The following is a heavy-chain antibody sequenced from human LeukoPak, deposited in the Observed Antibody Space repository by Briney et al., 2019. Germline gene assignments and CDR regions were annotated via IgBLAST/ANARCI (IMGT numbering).Heavy chain of an antibody. D-gene: IGHD2-15*01. Sequence: PGGSLRLSRAASGFTFSGSAMHWVRQASGKGLEWVGRIRSKANSYATAYAASVKGRFTISRDDSKNTAYLQMNSLKTEDTAVYYCTRPRGYCSGGSCYPWYFDYWGQGTLVTVSS. CDR3: TRPRGYCSGGSCYPWYFDY. V-gene: IGHV3-73*01. CDR1: GFTFSGSA. CDR2: IRSKANSYAT. J-gene: IGHJ4*02.